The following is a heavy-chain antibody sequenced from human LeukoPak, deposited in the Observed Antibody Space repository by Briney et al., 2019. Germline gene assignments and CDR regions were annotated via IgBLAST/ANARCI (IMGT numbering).Heavy chain of an antibody. CDR1: GFTFSSFD. CDR3: ARVGYYSSGPFSYFDY. Sequence: GRSLRLSCAASGFTFSSFDFHWVRQAPGKGLEWVAVISYDGSNEYYADSVKGRFTISRDSSENTLYLQMNSLRVEDTAVYYCARVGYYSSGPFSYFDYWGQGTLVTVSS. D-gene: IGHD3-10*01. V-gene: IGHV3-30-3*01. J-gene: IGHJ4*02. CDR2: ISYDGSNE.